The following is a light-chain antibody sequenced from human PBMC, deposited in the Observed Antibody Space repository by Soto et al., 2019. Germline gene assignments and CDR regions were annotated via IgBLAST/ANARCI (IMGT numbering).Light chain of an antibody. J-gene: IGLJ1*01. Sequence: QSVLTQPASVSGSPGQSITISCTGTSSDVGGYNYVSWYQHHPSKAPQLTIYEVSNRPSGVSNRFSGSKSGNTASLTISGLQAEDEADYHCSSYTSSSTYVFGPGTKLTVL. CDR2: EVS. V-gene: IGLV2-14*01. CDR1: SSDVGGYNY. CDR3: SSYTSSSTYV.